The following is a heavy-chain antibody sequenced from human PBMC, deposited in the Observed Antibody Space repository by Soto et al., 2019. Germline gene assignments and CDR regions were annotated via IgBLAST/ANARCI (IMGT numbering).Heavy chain of an antibody. J-gene: IGHJ5*02. V-gene: IGHV4-31*03. D-gene: IGHD2-21*01. CDR3: ARENYKSDCPHNWFDP. CDR2: IYYSGDT. Sequence: QVQLQESGPGLVKPSQTLSLTCTVSGASISSDGYYWSWIRQHPGKVLEYIGYIYYSGDTYYTPSLERRVTMSVDTSENQFSLHLRSVTAADTAVYYCARENYKSDCPHNWFDPWGQGTLVTVSS. CDR1: GASISSDGYY.